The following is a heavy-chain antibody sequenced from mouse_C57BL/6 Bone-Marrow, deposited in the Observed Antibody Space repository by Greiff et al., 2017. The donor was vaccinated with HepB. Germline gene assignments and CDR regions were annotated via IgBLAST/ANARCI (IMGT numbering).Heavy chain of an antibody. CDR2: ISSGSSTI. V-gene: IGHV5-17*01. J-gene: IGHJ3*01. CDR1: GFTFSDYG. Sequence: EVQLVESGGGLVKPGGSLKLSCAASGFTFSDYGMHWVRQAPEKGLEWVAYISSGSSTIYYADTVKGRFTISRDNAKNTLFLQMTSLMSEDTAMYYCANYYGSSSFAYWGQGTLVTVSA. CDR3: ANYYGSSSFAY. D-gene: IGHD1-1*01.